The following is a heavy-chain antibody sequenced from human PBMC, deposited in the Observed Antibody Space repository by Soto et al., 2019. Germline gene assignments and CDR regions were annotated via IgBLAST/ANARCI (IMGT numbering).Heavy chain of an antibody. CDR1: GFTFSAFG. CDR3: AKDFKISGGHYGSLNYYYGMDV. D-gene: IGHD3-10*01. J-gene: IGHJ6*02. V-gene: IGHV3-30*18. CDR2: ISYDGILK. Sequence: QVHLVESGGGVVQPGRSLRLSCEASGFTFSAFGMHWVRQAPGKGLEWVAIISYDGILKYYADPVKSRFTISRDTSKSALYLQMNSLRPEDTAVYYCAKDFKISGGHYGSLNYYYGMDVWGQGTTVTVSS.